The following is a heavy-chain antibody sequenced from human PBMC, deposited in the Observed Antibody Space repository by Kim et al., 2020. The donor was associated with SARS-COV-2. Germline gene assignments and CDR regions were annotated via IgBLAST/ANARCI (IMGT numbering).Heavy chain of an antibody. J-gene: IGHJ4*02. CDR3: ARATTVTTLGVDY. Sequence: YSPSFQGHVTISADTSISTAYLQWSSLKASDTAMYYCARATTVTTLGVDYWGQGTLVTVSS. D-gene: IGHD4-17*01. V-gene: IGHV5-10-1*01.